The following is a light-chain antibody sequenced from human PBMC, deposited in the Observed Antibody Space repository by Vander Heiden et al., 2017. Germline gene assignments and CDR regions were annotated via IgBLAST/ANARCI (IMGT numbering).Light chain of an antibody. CDR1: QSVFHSSNNKNY. V-gene: IGKV4-1*01. CDR3: QQYYNTRT. Sequence: DIVMTQSPASLALSLGERATINCRSSQSVFHSSNNKNYLAWYQQNPGQPPKLLIYWASTRQSGVPARFSGSGSATDFTLTISSLQAEDVAVYYCQQYYNTRTFGQGTKVEIK. J-gene: IGKJ1*01. CDR2: WAS.